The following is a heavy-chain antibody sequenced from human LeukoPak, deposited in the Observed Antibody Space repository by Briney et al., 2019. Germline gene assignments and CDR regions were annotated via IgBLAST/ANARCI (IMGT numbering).Heavy chain of an antibody. V-gene: IGHV3-48*01. CDR2: ISSSSSTI. CDR1: GFTFSSYS. Sequence: GGSLRLSCAASGFTFSSYSMNWVRQAPGKGLEWVSYISSSSSTIYCADSVKGRFTISRDNAKNSLYLQMNSLRAEDTAVYYCARRTKASGWSLDAFDIWGQGTMVTVSS. J-gene: IGHJ3*02. D-gene: IGHD6-19*01. CDR3: ARRTKASGWSLDAFDI.